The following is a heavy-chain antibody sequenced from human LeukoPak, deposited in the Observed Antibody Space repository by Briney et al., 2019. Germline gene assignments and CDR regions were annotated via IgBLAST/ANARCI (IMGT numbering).Heavy chain of an antibody. V-gene: IGHV1-2*02. Sequence: ASVKVSCKASGYTFTGYWMHWVRQAPGQGLEWMGWINPNSGDTNYGQKFQGRVTMTRDTSISTAYMELRSLRSDGTAVYYWAGDFGDRSGWGGDYWGQGTLVTVSS. CDR3: AGDFGDRSGWGGDY. J-gene: IGHJ4*02. D-gene: IGHD2-21*01. CDR2: INPNSGDT. CDR1: GYTFTGYW.